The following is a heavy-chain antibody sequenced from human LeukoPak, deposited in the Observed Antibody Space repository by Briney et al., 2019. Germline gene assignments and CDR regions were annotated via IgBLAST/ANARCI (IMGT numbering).Heavy chain of an antibody. CDR3: ARGTTSNSWPYYYFDY. CDR1: GFTFSPYA. J-gene: IGHJ4*02. D-gene: IGHD6-13*01. CDR2: ISGSGGSI. Sequence: PGGSLRLSCAASGFTFSPYAMSWVRQAPGKGLEWVSVISGSGGSIYYADSVKGRFTISRDNSKNTLYLQMNSLRAEDTAVYYCARGTTSNSWPYYYFDYWGQGTLVTVSS. V-gene: IGHV3-23*01.